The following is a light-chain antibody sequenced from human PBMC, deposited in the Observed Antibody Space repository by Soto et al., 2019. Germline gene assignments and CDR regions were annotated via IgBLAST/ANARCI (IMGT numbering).Light chain of an antibody. Sequence: QSVLTQPPSASGSPGQSVTISCTGTSSDGGGYNYVSWYQQHPGKAPKLMIYEVSKRPSGVPDRFSGSKSGNTASLTVSGLQAEDEADYYCSSYAGSNNPWVFGGGTKLTVL. CDR2: EVS. V-gene: IGLV2-8*01. CDR3: SSYAGSNNPWV. J-gene: IGLJ3*02. CDR1: SSDGGGYNY.